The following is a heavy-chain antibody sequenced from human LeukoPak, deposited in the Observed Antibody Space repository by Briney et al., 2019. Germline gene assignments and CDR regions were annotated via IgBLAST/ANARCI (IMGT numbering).Heavy chain of an antibody. CDR1: GDSVSSNSVT. D-gene: IGHD2-2*01. CDR2: TYYRSTWYN. CDR3: ARRLTQYDCFDP. J-gene: IGHJ5*02. V-gene: IGHV6-1*01. Sequence: SQTLPLTCAISGDSVSSNSVTWNWIRQSPSRGLEWLGRTYYRSTWYNDYAVSVRGRITVNPDTSKNQFSLHLNSVTPEDTAVYYCARRLTQYDCFDPWDQGILVTVSS.